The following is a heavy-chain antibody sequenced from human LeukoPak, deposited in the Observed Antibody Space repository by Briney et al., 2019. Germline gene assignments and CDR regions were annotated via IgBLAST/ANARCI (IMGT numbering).Heavy chain of an antibody. J-gene: IGHJ6*02. CDR1: GLTFSSYW. V-gene: IGHV3-74*03. D-gene: IGHD1-26*01. CDR2: IKSDGRST. CDR3: ARDRAYGMDV. Sequence: GGSLRLSCAASGLTFSSYWMHWVRQAPGKGRVWVSLIKSDGRSTMYEDSVKGRITISRDNAKNTLYLQMNSLRAEDTAVYYCARDRAYGMDVWGQGATVTVSS.